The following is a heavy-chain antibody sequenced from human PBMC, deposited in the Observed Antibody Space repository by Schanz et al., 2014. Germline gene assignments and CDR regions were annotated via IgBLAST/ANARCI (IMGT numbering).Heavy chain of an antibody. CDR1: GFTFSTYA. CDR2: IGYLGDT. V-gene: IGHV3-23*04. D-gene: IGHD3-9*01. CDR3: ARDSRPNYDFLTAYYSIDY. Sequence: VQMVESGGGVVQPGRSLRLSCAASGFTFSTYAMSWVRQAPGKGLEWVSTIGYLGDTYYPDSVKGRFTVSRDNSKNTVYLQMNRLRAEDTAVYYCARDSRPNYDFLTAYYSIDYWGQGALXTVSS. J-gene: IGHJ4*02.